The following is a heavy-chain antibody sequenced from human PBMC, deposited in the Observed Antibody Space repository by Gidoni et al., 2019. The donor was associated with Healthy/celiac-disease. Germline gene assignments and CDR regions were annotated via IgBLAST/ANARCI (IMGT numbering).Heavy chain of an antibody. V-gene: IGHV4-30-4*01. CDR2: IYYSGST. CDR1: GGSISSGDYY. J-gene: IGHJ5*02. Sequence: HVQLQESGPGLVKPSQTLYLTCTVSGGSISSGDYYWSWIRQPPGKGLAWIGYIYYSGSTYYNPSLKSRVTISVDTSKNQFSLKLSSVTAADTAVYYCARDRNYCSGGSCYVGWFDPWGQGTLVTVSS. CDR3: ARDRNYCSGGSCYVGWFDP. D-gene: IGHD2-15*01.